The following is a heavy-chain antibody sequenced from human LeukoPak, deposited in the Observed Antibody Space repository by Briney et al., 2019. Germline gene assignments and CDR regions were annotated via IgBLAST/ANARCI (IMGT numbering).Heavy chain of an antibody. D-gene: IGHD2-15*01. CDR3: AKWGCSGGSCYPFDY. J-gene: IGHJ4*02. Sequence: PGGSLRLSCAASGFSFTAYAMSWFRQAPGKGLEWVSAISGSRNNTYYADSVKGRFTISRDNSKNTLYLQMNSLRAEDTAVYYCAKWGCSGGSCYPFDYWGQGTLVTVSS. V-gene: IGHV3-23*01. CDR2: ISGSRNNT. CDR1: GFSFTAYA.